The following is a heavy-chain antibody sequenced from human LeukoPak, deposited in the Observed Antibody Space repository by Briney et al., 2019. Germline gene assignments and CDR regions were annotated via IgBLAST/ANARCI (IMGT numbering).Heavy chain of an antibody. V-gene: IGHV4-34*01. Sequence: SETLSLTCAVYGGSSSGYYWSWIRQPPGKGLEWIGEINHSGSTNYNPSLKSRVTISVDTSKNQFSLKLSSVTAADTAVYYCARVNYDYVWGSYRSGLHWFDPWGQGTLVTVSS. J-gene: IGHJ5*02. CDR1: GGSSSGYY. CDR2: INHSGST. D-gene: IGHD3-16*02. CDR3: ARVNYDYVWGSYRSGLHWFDP.